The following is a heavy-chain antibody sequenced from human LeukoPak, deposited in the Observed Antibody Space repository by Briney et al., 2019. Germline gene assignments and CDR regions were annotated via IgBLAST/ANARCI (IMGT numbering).Heavy chain of an antibody. V-gene: IGHV3-21*01. CDR2: ISSISHFI. D-gene: IGHD6-13*01. J-gene: IGHJ4*02. Sequence: GGSLRLSCAASGFTFSSYSMVWVRQAPGKGLEVVPFISSISHFIYYADSVKGRFTISRDNAKNSLFLQMNSLGAEDTAVYYCARDPGYTSTWHYWGQGTLVTVSS. CDR3: ARDPGYTSTWHY. CDR1: GFTFSSYS.